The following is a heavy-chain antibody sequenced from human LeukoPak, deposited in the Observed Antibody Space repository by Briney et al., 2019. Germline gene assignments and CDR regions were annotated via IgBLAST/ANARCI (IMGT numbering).Heavy chain of an antibody. CDR1: GYTFTNYY. CDR3: VREFSGGLFDY. CDR2: IIPSGGNT. V-gene: IGHV1-46*01. D-gene: IGHD3-10*01. J-gene: IGHJ4*02. Sequence: GASVKLSCKASGYTFTNYYMHWVRQAPGQGPEWMGIIIPSGGNTNYAHTFQGRVTMTRDTSTSTVYLELSSLRAEDTAVYYCVREFSGGLFDYWGQGTLVTVSS.